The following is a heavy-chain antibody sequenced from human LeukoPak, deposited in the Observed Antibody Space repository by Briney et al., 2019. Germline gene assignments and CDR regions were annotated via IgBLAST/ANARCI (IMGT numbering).Heavy chain of an antibody. CDR2: IYPGDSDT. V-gene: IGHV5-51*01. D-gene: IGHD3-16*01. CDR1: GYSFTDYW. J-gene: IGHJ3*02. CDR3: ARRPFDPNSAFDI. Sequence: GESLKISCKGSGYSFTDYWIGWVRQMPGKGLEWMGIIYPGDSDTRYSPSFQGQVTISADKSISTAYLQWGSLKASDTAMFYCARRPFDPNSAFDIWGQGTMVTVSS.